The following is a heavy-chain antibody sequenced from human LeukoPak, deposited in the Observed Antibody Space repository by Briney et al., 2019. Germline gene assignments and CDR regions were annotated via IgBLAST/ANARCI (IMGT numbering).Heavy chain of an antibody. D-gene: IGHD2-2*01. CDR3: AKFGEGDCSSTSCYLFDY. V-gene: IGHV3-23*01. Sequence: PGGSLRLSCAASGFTFSSYAMSWVRQAPGKGLEWVSAISGSGGSTYYADSVKGRFTISRGNSKNTLYLQMNSLRAEDTAVYYCAKFGEGDCSSTSCYLFDYWGQGTLVTVSS. CDR2: ISGSGGST. CDR1: GFTFSSYA. J-gene: IGHJ4*02.